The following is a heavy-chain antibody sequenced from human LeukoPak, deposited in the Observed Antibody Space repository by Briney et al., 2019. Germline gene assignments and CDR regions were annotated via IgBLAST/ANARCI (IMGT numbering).Heavy chain of an antibody. CDR3: ARAGTDFWSGYYLFDY. J-gene: IGHJ4*02. V-gene: IGHV4-31*03. D-gene: IGHD3-3*01. Sequence: PSETLSLTCTVPGGSISSGGYYWSWIRQHPGKGLEWIGYIYYSGSTYYNPSLKSRVTISVDTSKNQFSLKLSSVTAADTAVYYCARAGTDFWSGYYLFDYWGQGTLVTVSS. CDR1: GGSISSGGYY. CDR2: IYYSGST.